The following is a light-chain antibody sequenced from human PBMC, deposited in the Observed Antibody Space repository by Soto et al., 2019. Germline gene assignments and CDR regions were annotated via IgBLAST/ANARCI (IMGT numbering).Light chain of an antibody. Sequence: ILLTQSPCTLSLSPGERATLSCRASQSVSSSYLAWYQQKPGQAPRLLIYGASSRATGIPDRFSGSGSGTDFTLTISRLEPEDFAVYYCQQYGSSPTWTFGQGTKV. J-gene: IGKJ1*01. CDR1: QSVSSSY. V-gene: IGKV3-20*01. CDR3: QQYGSSPTWT. CDR2: GAS.